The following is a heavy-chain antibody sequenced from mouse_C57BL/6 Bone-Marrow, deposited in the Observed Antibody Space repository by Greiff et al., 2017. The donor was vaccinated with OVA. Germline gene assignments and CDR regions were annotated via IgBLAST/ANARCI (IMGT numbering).Heavy chain of an antibody. D-gene: IGHD2-1*01. J-gene: IGHJ2*01. CDR1: GFNIKDDY. CDR3: TSYGNFDY. CDR2: IDPENGDT. Sequence: VQLQQSGAELVRPGASVKLSCTASGFNIKDDYMHWVKQRPEQGLEWIGWIDPENGDTEYASKFQGKATITADPSSNTAYLQLSSRTYEDAAVYYCTSYGNFDYWGQGTTLTVSS. V-gene: IGHV14-4*01.